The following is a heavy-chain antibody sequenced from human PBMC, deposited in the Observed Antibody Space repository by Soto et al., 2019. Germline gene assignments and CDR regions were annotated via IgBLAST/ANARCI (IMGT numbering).Heavy chain of an antibody. CDR3: ARDSPPIAY. CDR2: ISRSSSTI. Sequence: EVRRVESGGGLVHPGGSLRLSCAAAGFTFSSYSMNWFREAQGQGREWVSYISRSSSTIYYADSVKGRFTISRDNAKRSRYLSMTILRAEDTAVYYCARDSPPIAYWGQGTLVTVSS. J-gene: IGHJ4*02. CDR1: GFTFSSYS. V-gene: IGHV3-48*01.